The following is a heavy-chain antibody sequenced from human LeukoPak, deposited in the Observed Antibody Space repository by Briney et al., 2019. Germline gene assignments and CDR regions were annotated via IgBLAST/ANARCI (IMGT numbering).Heavy chain of an antibody. V-gene: IGHV1-8*03. CDR1: GYTFTSYD. Sequence: ASVKVSCTASGYTFTSYDINWVRQAPGQGLEWMGWMNPNSGNTGYAQKFQGRVTITRNTSISTAYMELSSLRSEDTAVYYCASSYGSGRPYYMDVWGKGTTVTVSS. D-gene: IGHD3-10*01. CDR2: MNPNSGNT. CDR3: ASSYGSGRPYYMDV. J-gene: IGHJ6*03.